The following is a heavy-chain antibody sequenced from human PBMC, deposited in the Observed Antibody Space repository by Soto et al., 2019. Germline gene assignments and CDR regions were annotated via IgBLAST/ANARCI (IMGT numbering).Heavy chain of an antibody. CDR2: ISSSSSYI. CDR1: GFTFSSYS. Sequence: PGGSLRLSCAASGFTFSSYSMNWVRQAPGKGLEWVSSISSSSSYIYYADSVKGRFTISRDNAKNSLYLQMNSLRAEDTAVYYCARWKYLYGSNGPRSDGFYIWGQGTMVTVSS. D-gene: IGHD3-22*01. V-gene: IGHV3-21*01. J-gene: IGHJ3*02. CDR3: ARWKYLYGSNGPRSDGFYI.